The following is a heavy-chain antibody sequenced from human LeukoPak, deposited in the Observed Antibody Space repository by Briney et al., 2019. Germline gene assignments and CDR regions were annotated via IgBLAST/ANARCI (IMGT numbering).Heavy chain of an antibody. D-gene: IGHD3-10*01. V-gene: IGHV4-59*01. CDR1: GGSISSYY. CDR3: ARERAMVRGVIGYMDV. Sequence: SETLSLTCTVSGGSISSYYWTWIRQPPGKGLEWIGYIYYSGSTNYSPSLKSRVTISIDTSKNQFSLKLSSVTAADTAVYYCARERAMVRGVIGYMDVWGKGTTVTVSS. J-gene: IGHJ6*03. CDR2: IYYSGST.